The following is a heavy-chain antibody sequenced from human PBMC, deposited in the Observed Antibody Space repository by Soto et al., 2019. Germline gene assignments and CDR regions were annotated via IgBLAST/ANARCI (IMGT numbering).Heavy chain of an antibody. J-gene: IGHJ4*02. D-gene: IGHD6-13*01. CDR3: ARHWGRGAAGTCYN. V-gene: IGHV4-39*01. CDR1: GGSVSSGNYY. CDR2: IYYSGST. Sequence: SETLSLTCTVSGGSVSSGNYYWAWIRQPPGKGLEWIGTIYYSGSTYYNPSLKSRVTISVDTSNNLFSLKLTSVTAADTAVYYCARHWGRGAAGTCYNWGQGTLVTVSS.